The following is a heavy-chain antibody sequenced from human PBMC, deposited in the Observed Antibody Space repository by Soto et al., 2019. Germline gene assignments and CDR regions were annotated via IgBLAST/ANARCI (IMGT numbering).Heavy chain of an antibody. D-gene: IGHD3-22*01. CDR1: SVSISRGNW. CDR2: IYHSGTT. Sequence: QVQLQESGPGLVKPSGTLSLTCAVSSVSISRGNWWTWVRQPPGKGLEWIGQIYHSGTTNYNPSLKSRVTISVDKSRNQFSLKLRSVTAADTAVYFCARDVENYYDNSPTGQSDFWGQGTLFTVSS. V-gene: IGHV4-4*02. CDR3: ARDVENYYDNSPTGQSDF. J-gene: IGHJ4*02.